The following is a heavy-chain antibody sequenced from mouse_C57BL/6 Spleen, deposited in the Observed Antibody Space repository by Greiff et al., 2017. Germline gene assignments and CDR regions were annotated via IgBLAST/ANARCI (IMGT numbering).Heavy chain of an antibody. J-gene: IGHJ3*01. Sequence: EVKLMESGGGLVKPGGSLTLSCAASGFTFSSYAMSWVRQTPAKRLEWVATISDGGSYTYYPDNVKGRFTISRDNAKNNLCVQMSQMKSEDTAMYYCARGDYYTWCADWGQGTLVTVSA. D-gene: IGHD1-1*01. CDR1: GFTFSSYA. V-gene: IGHV5-4*03. CDR3: ARGDYYTWCAD. CDR2: ISDGGSYT.